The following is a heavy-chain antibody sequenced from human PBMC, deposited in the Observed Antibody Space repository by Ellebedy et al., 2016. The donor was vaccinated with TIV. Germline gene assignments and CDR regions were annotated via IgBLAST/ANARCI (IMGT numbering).Heavy chain of an antibody. CDR2: IFYTGST. CDR3: ARSASTIFGATDVFDM. CDR1: GGSLNSFY. V-gene: IGHV4-59*01. D-gene: IGHD3-3*01. Sequence: MPSETLSLTCTVPGGSLNSFYWSWIRQPPGKGLEWLGYIFYTGSTNYNPSLRSRFTLSLDTSKSQISLNLTSVTAADTAVYYCARSASTIFGATDVFDMWGQGTKVTVSS. J-gene: IGHJ3*02.